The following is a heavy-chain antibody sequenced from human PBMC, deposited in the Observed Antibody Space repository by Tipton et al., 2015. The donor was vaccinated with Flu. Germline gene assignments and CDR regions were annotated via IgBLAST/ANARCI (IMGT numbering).Heavy chain of an antibody. CDR2: IYPGDSDI. Sequence: QLVQSGAEVKKPGESLKISCQGSGYNFTNCWIGWVRQMPGKGLECVGIIYPGDSDIRYSPSLQGQVTISADKSISTAYLQWSSRKASDSAPYYCARLGSGSWFFHGMDVWGQGTPVTVSS. CDR3: ARLGSGSWFFHGMDV. J-gene: IGHJ6*02. V-gene: IGHV5-51*01. CDR1: GYNFTNCW. D-gene: IGHD6-13*01.